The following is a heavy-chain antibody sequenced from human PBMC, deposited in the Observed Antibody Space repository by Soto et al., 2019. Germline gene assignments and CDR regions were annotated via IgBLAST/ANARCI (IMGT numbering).Heavy chain of an antibody. V-gene: IGHV4-31*03. Sequence: QVQLQESGPGLVKPSQTLSLTCTVSGGSISSGAYFWSWIRQHPGRGLEWIGYIYYRGSTYYNPSLKSRLSISIDTSKNQFSLNLTSVTAADTSMYYCARAERYSSSWCLLDPWGQGILVTVSS. CDR2: IYYRGST. CDR1: GGSISSGAYF. J-gene: IGHJ5*02. D-gene: IGHD6-13*01. CDR3: ARAERYSSSWCLLDP.